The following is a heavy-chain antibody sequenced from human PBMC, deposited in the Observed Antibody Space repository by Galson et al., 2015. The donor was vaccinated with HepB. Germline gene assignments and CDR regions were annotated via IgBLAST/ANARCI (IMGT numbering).Heavy chain of an antibody. V-gene: IGHV4-4*02. CDR3: APNIAAAEPAGY. J-gene: IGHJ4*02. D-gene: IGHD6-13*01. CDR2: IYHSGST. Sequence: ETLSLTCAVSGGSISSSNWWSWVRQPPGKGLEWIGGIYHSGSTNYNPSLKSRVTISVDKSKNQFSLKLSSVTAADTAVYYCAPNIAAAEPAGYWGQGTLVTVSS. CDR1: GGSISSSNW.